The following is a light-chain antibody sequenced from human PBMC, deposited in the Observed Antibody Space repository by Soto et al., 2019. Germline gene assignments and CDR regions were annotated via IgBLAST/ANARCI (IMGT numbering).Light chain of an antibody. CDR3: CAYAGSSTFVI. CDR2: EVT. CDR1: SSDVGSYNL. J-gene: IGLJ2*01. Sequence: QSVLTQPASVSGSPGQSITISCTGTSSDVGSYNLVSWYQQHPGKVPKLMIYEVTKRPSGVSNRFSGSKSGNTASLTISGLQAEDEADYYCCAYAGSSTFVIFGGGTKVNVL. V-gene: IGLV2-23*02.